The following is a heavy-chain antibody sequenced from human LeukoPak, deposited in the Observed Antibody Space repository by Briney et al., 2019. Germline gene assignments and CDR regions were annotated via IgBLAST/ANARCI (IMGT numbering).Heavy chain of an antibody. J-gene: IGHJ4*02. CDR2: ISSSGNTK. CDR3: ARDLTSVPTR. V-gene: IGHV3-48*02. Sequence: GGSLRLSCAASGFTVSSNYMNWVRQAPGKGLEWVSYISSSGNTKHYVDSVKGRFTISRDNAKNLVYLQMNSLRNEDTAVYYCARDLTSVPTRWGQGTLVTVSS. CDR1: GFTVSSNY. D-gene: IGHD4-17*01.